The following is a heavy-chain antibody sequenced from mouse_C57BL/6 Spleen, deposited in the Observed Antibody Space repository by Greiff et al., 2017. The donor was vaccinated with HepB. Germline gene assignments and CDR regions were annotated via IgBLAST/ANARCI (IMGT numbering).Heavy chain of an antibody. CDR1: GFTFSSYA. CDR2: ISDGGSYT. J-gene: IGHJ1*03. D-gene: IGHD1-1*01. Sequence: DVQLVESGGGLVKPGGSLKLSCAASGFTFSSYAMSWVRQTPEKRLEWVATISDGGSYTYYPDNVKGRFTISRDNAKNNLYLQMSHLKSEDTAMYYCARDHGNPGYFDVWGTGTTVTVSS. V-gene: IGHV5-4*01. CDR3: ARDHGNPGYFDV.